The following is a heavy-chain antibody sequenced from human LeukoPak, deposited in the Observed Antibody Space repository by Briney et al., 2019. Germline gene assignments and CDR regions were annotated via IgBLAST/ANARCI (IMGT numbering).Heavy chain of an antibody. CDR2: IIPIFGTA. CDR1: GGTFSSYA. J-gene: IGHJ5*02. D-gene: IGHD3-9*01. V-gene: IGHV1-69*06. Sequence: SVKVSCKASGGTFSSYAISWVRQAPGQGLEWMGGIIPIFGTANYAQKFQGRVTITADKSTSTAYMELSSLRSEDTAVYYRARDLSYDILTGYSPGFDPWGQGTLVTVSS. CDR3: ARDLSYDILTGYSPGFDP.